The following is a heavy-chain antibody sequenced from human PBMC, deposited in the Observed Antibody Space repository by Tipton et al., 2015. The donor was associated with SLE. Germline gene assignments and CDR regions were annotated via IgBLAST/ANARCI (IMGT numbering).Heavy chain of an antibody. CDR3: ARDVAGTADY. V-gene: IGHV4-31*02. D-gene: IGHD1-26*01. CDR2: MYYSGDT. CDR1: GGSY. J-gene: IGHJ4*02. Sequence: GGSYWSWIRQHPGKGLEWIGYMYYSGDTYYNPSLKSRVTISVDTSGRQLSLRLTSVTAADTAVYFCARDVAGTADYWGQGTRVTVSA.